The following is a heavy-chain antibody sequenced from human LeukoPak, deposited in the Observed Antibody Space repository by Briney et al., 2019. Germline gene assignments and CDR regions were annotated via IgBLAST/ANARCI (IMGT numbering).Heavy chain of an antibody. J-gene: IGHJ4*02. CDR2: ISTSGSTT. Sequence: PGGSLRLSCAASGFTVSSNYMNWVRQAPGKGLEWVSYISTSGSTTYYADSVRGRLTISRDNAENSLYLQMKSLRAEDTAVYYCARDLYFYDKWGQGTLVTVSS. V-gene: IGHV3-48*03. CDR1: GFTVSSNY. D-gene: IGHD3-22*01. CDR3: ARDLYFYDK.